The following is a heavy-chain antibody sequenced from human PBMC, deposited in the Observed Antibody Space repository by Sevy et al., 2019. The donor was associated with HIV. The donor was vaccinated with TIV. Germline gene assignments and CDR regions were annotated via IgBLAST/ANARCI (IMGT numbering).Heavy chain of an antibody. V-gene: IGHV3-21*01. J-gene: IGHJ4*02. CDR2: ISSSSSYI. Sequence: GGSLRLSCAASGFTFSSYTMNWVRQAPGKGLEWVSCISSSSSYIYYADSVKGRFTISRDNAKNSLYLQMNSLRAEDTAVYYCARDPVEMATTIRAFDYWGQGTLVTVSS. D-gene: IGHD5-12*01. CDR1: GFTFSSYT. CDR3: ARDPVEMATTIRAFDY.